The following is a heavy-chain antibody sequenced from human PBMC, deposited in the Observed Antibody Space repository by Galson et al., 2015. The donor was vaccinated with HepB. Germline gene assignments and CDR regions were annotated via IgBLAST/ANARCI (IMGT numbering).Heavy chain of an antibody. Sequence: LSLTCTVSGGSISSGGYYWSWIRQHPGKGLEWIGYIYYSGSTYYNPSLKSRVTISVDTSKNQFSLKLSSVTAADTAVYYCARATFIVVVPAAMLASMDAFDIWGQGTMVTVSS. D-gene: IGHD2-2*01. CDR3: ARATFIVVVPAAMLASMDAFDI. CDR1: GGSISSGGYY. CDR2: IYYSGST. V-gene: IGHV4-31*03. J-gene: IGHJ3*02.